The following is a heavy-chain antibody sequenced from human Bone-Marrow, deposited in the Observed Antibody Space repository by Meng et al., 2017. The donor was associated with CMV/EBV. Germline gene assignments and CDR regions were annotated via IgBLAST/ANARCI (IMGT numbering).Heavy chain of an antibody. V-gene: IGHV3-11*01. CDR2: IRSNARAL. Sequence: LSCVASGFSFSDCYMSWIRQAPREGLEWVSYIRSNARALSIINSMPGRFTISRDDAKNSLYLQMNNLTADDTAVYYCATVYVGWGLYWGQGALVTVSS. CDR3: ATVYVGWGLY. CDR1: GFSFSDCY. D-gene: IGHD3-16*01. J-gene: IGHJ4*02.